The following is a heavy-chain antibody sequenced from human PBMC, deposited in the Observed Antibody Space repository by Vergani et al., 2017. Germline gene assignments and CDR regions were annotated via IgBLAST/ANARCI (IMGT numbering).Heavy chain of an antibody. V-gene: IGHV4-61*02. CDR2: IYTSGST. CDR1: GGSISSGSYY. J-gene: IGHJ6*02. D-gene: IGHD6-13*01. Sequence: QVQLQESGPGLVKPSQTLSLTCTVSGGSISSGSYYWSWIRQPAGKGLEWIGRIYTSGSTNYNPSLKSRVTISVDTSKNQFSLKLSSVTAADTAVYYCAREWGPIAAAAAYYYYGMDVWGQGTTVTVSS. CDR3: AREWGPIAAAAAYYYYGMDV.